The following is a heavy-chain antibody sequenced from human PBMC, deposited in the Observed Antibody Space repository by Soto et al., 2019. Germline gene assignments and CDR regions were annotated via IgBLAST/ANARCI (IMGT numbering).Heavy chain of an antibody. CDR2: IIPLFAKA. V-gene: IGHV1-69*06. Sequence: QVQLVQSGPEVKQPGSSVKVSCKASGGTFSTYAFHWVRQAPGQGLESMGEIIPLFAKANYAQKFQGRVTFSADRSTTTVFMEVNRLTSGDTAVYYCVRGSLTHPDYFQSRGQGTVVIVTS. D-gene: IGHD3-10*01. CDR1: GGTFSTYA. J-gene: IGHJ1*01. CDR3: VRGSLTHPDYFQS.